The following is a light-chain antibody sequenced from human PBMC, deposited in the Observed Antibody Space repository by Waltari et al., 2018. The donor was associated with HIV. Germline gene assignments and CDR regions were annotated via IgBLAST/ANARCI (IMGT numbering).Light chain of an antibody. CDR3: CSYAGRSIYV. CDR2: EVT. J-gene: IGLJ1*01. Sequence: ALPQPASVSGSPGQSLTLSCSGTSSSLGTFALVLWYQQHPGKAPKVIVYEVTKRPSGTSDRFSGSKSGNTASLTISGLQAEDEADYYCCSYAGRSIYVFGTGTTVTVL. V-gene: IGLV2-23*02. CDR1: SSSLGTFAL.